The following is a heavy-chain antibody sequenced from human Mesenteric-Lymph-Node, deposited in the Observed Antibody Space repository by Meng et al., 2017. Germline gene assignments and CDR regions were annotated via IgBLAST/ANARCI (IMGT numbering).Heavy chain of an antibody. CDR3: ARDGDDYSNYGIWYYYYGMDV. V-gene: IGHV3-48*03. D-gene: IGHD4-11*01. Sequence: GGSLRLSCAASGFTFSSYEMNWVRQAPGKGLEWVSYISSSGSTIYYADSVKGRFTISRDNAKNSLYLQMNSLRAEDTAVYYCARDGDDYSNYGIWYYYYGMDVWGQGTTVTVSS. CDR1: GFTFSSYE. J-gene: IGHJ6*02. CDR2: ISSSGSTI.